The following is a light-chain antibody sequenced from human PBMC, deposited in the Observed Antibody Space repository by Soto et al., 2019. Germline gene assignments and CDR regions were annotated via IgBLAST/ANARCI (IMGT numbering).Light chain of an antibody. J-gene: IGKJ4*01. V-gene: IGKV3-15*01. Sequence: EILMTQSPATLSVSPGDRATLSCRASQSIGSKLAWYQQKPGQPPRLLFYGASNRATGIPARFGASGSGTEFTLTISSLQSEDFAVYSCQQYDNWPPTFGGGTKVDIK. CDR3: QQYDNWPPT. CDR2: GAS. CDR1: QSIGSK.